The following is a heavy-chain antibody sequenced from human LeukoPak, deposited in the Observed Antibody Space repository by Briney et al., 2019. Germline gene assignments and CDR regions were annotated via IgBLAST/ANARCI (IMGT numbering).Heavy chain of an antibody. V-gene: IGHV4-59*01. Sequence: SETLSLTCTVSGGSISSYYWSWIRQPPGKGLEWIGYIHYSGSTNYNPALKSRVTISVDTSKNQFSLKLSSVTAADTAVYYCARDGWGLPAQDAFDIWGQGTMVTVSS. J-gene: IGHJ3*02. CDR3: ARDGWGLPAQDAFDI. D-gene: IGHD2-2*01. CDR1: GGSISSYY. CDR2: IHYSGST.